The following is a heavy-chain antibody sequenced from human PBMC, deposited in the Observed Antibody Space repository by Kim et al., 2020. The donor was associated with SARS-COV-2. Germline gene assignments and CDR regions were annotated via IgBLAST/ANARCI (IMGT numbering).Heavy chain of an antibody. V-gene: IGHV4-59*08. D-gene: IGHD2-15*01. CDR1: GASISTYH. Sequence: SETLSLTCTVSGASISTYHWSWIRQPPGKGLEWIGYISNSGSTHYNTSLRSRVTISVDTSKNQFSLMLTSVTAADTAVYYCARRGWYSDIWGRGTLVTVS. J-gene: IGHJ2*01. CDR3: ARRGWYSDI. CDR2: ISNSGST.